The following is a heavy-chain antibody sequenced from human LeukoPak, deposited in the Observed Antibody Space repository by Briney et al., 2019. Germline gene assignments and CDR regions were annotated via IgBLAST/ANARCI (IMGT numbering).Heavy chain of an antibody. CDR1: GYSISSGYY. J-gene: IGHJ4*02. V-gene: IGHV4-38-2*02. D-gene: IGHD1-26*01. CDR2: IYHSGST. CDR3: ARQGLVGAAAYYFDY. Sequence: SETLSLTCTVSGYSISSGYYWGWIRQPPGKGLEWIGSIYHSGSTYYNPSLKSRVTISVDTSKNQFSLKLSSVTAADTAVYYCARQGLVGAAAYYFDYWGQGTLVTVSS.